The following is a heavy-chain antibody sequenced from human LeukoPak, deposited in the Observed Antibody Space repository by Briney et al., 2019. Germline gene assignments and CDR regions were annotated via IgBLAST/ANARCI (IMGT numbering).Heavy chain of an antibody. CDR3: ARGRPFQLWFLGRQNWFDP. J-gene: IGHJ5*02. D-gene: IGHD5-18*01. V-gene: IGHV4-4*02. Sequence: PSGTLSLTCAVSGGSISSSNWWSWVRQPPGKGLEWIGEIYHSGSTNYNPSLKSRVTISVDTSKNQFSLKLSSVTAADTAVYYCARGRPFQLWFLGRQNWFDPWGQGTLVTVSS. CDR2: IYHSGST. CDR1: GGSISSSNW.